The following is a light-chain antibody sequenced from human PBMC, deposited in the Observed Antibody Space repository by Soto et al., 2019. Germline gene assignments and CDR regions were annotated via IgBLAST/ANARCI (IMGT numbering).Light chain of an antibody. CDR3: QSYDSSLSGSHAV. V-gene: IGLV1-40*01. J-gene: IGLJ7*01. Sequence: QSVLTQPPSVSGAPGQRVTISCTGSSSSIGAGYDVHWYQQLPGTAPKLLIYGNSNRPSGVPDRFSGSKSGTSASLAITGLQAEDEADDYCQSYDSSLSGSHAVFGGGTQLTVL. CDR1: SSSIGAGYD. CDR2: GNS.